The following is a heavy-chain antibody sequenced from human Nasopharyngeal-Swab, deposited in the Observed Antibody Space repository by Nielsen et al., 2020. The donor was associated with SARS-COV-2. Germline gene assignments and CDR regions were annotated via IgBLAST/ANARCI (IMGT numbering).Heavy chain of an antibody. CDR2: ISSGGST. V-gene: IGHV3-53*01. D-gene: IGHD3-22*01. CDR1: GFTVASIY. CDR3: AAGLFAGYLQH. Sequence: GESLKISCAASGFTVASIYTSWVRQAPGQGLEWVSIISSGGSTYYIDSVKGRFTVSRDSSKNVVYLQMDSVGADDTAIYYCAAGLFAGYLQHWGQGTPVTVSS. J-gene: IGHJ1*01.